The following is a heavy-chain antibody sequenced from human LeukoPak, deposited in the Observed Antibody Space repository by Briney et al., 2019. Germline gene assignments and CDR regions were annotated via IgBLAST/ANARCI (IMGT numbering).Heavy chain of an antibody. CDR3: AKGLRSDF. Sequence: ASVKVSCKASGYIFTNYDINWVRQAAGQGLEWVGWVNPNGKRVYAQKFQGRVTLSKDSSINTAYMELTSLKSDDTAVYYCAKGLRSDFWGQGTLVSVSS. CDR2: VNPNGKR. V-gene: IGHV1-8*01. CDR1: GYIFTNYD. J-gene: IGHJ4*02. D-gene: IGHD3-16*02.